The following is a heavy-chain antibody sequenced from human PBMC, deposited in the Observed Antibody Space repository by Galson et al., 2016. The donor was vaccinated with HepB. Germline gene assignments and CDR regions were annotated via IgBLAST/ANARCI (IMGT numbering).Heavy chain of an antibody. D-gene: IGHD2-2*01. Sequence: SLRLSCAASGFTVGSNYMSWVRQAPGKGLEWVSVIYSGDSTYYADSVKGRFTISRDNSRNTLYLQMNSLRAEDTAVYYCARDWGRGYCTSTSCHENLFDIWGQGTMVTVSS. CDR3: ARDWGRGYCTSTSCHENLFDI. CDR1: GFTVGSNY. V-gene: IGHV3-66*01. J-gene: IGHJ3*02. CDR2: IYSGDST.